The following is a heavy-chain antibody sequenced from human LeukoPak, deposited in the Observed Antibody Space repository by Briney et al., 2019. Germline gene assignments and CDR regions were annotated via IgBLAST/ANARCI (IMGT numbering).Heavy chain of an antibody. CDR2: IYYSGTT. D-gene: IGHD3-3*01. CDR3: ANVANDFWSGYSTRGAFDV. V-gene: IGHV4-39*01. Sequence: SETLSLTCTVSGGSISSGSYFWGWIRQPPGKGLEWIGSIYYSGTTYYNPSLMSRVTISLDTSKNQFSLKLTSVTAADTAVFYCANVANDFWSGYSTRGAFDVWGQGTMVTVSS. J-gene: IGHJ3*01. CDR1: GGSISSGSYF.